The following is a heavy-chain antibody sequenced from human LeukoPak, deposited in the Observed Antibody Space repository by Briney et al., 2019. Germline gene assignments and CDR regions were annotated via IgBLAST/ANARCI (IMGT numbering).Heavy chain of an antibody. D-gene: IGHD5-18*01. V-gene: IGHV1-69*13. J-gene: IGHJ4*02. CDR3: AKDLDSGGGSD. CDR2: IIPLFGTA. Sequence: ASVKVSCKASGGTFSSYTISWVRQAPGQGLEWMGGIIPLFGTANYAQKFQGRVTFTADESTSSAYMELSSLKSEDTAVYYCAKDLDSGGGSDWGQGSLVTVSS. CDR1: GGTFSSYT.